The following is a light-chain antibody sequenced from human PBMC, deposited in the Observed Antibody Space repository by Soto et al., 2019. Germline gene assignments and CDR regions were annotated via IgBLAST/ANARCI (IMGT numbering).Light chain of an antibody. V-gene: IGKV3-20*01. Sequence: EIVLTQSPGTLSLSPGERATLSCRASQSVSSSYLAWYQQKPGQAPRLLIYDASRATGITDRFSGSESGTDFTLTITRLEPEEFAVYYCQHYGTSALFGPGTKVDI. CDR3: QHYGTSAL. CDR1: QSVSSSY. J-gene: IGKJ3*01. CDR2: DAS.